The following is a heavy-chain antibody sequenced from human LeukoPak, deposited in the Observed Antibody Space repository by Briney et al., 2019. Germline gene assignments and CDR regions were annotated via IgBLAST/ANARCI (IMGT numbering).Heavy chain of an antibody. CDR3: ARDHYDFWSGHRALDY. CDR1: GFTFSGCA. V-gene: IGHV3-73*01. J-gene: IGHJ4*02. CDR2: IGSKAFDYAT. Sequence: GGSLRLSCAASGFTFSGCAVHWVRQVPGKGLEWVGRIGSKAFDYATVYAASVEGRFTISRDDSKHTAFLQMNSLKTEDTAVYYCARDHYDFWSGHRALDYWGQGTLVTVSS. D-gene: IGHD3-3*01.